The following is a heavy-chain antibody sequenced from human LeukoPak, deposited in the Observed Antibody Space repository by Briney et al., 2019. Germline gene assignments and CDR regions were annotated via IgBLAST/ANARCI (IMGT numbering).Heavy chain of an antibody. J-gene: IGHJ6*03. V-gene: IGHV1-69*05. CDR1: GGTFSSYA. CDR2: IIPIFGTA. CDR3: ARDLRSWYDTLTGYYYYYYMDV. Sequence: GASVKVSCKASGGTFSSYAISWVRQAPGQGLEWMGRIIPIFGTANYAQKFQGRVTITTDESTSTAYMELSSLRSEDTAVYYCARDLRSWYDTLTGYYYYYYMDVWGKGTTVTVSS. D-gene: IGHD3-9*01.